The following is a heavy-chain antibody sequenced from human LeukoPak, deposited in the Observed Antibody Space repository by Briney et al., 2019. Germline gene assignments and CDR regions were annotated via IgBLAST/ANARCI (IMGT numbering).Heavy chain of an antibody. D-gene: IGHD1-1*01. CDR1: VYTFTDFA. Sequence: GASVKVSCKTSVYTFTDFAIHWVRQAPGQGLEWMGYIDPANGATRYAQKLQGRVTITRDTSSTTAYMDLRSLGSDDTAVYYCSRIPELAPTGDFDYWGQGTLVTVSS. V-gene: IGHV1-2*02. CDR2: IDPANGAT. CDR3: SRIPELAPTGDFDY. J-gene: IGHJ4*02.